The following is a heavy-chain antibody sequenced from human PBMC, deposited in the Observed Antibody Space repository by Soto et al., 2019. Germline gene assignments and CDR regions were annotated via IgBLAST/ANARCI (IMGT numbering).Heavy chain of an antibody. J-gene: IGHJ6*02. CDR1: GGTFGSYA. V-gene: IGHV1-69*01. CDR2: IIPITGTA. D-gene: IGHD2-2*01. Sequence: QVQLVQSGAEVKKPGSSVKVSCKASGGTFGSYAISWVRQAPGQGLEWMGGIIPITGTANYAQKFQGRLTIAADESTSTAYMELSSLRSEDTAVYYCARSQGSSTSLEIYYYYYYGMDVWGQGTTVTVSS. CDR3: ARSQGSSTSLEIYYYYYYGMDV.